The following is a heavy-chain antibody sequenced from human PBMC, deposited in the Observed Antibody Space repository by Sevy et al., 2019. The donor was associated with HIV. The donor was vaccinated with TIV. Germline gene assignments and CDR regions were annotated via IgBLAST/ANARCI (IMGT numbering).Heavy chain of an antibody. CDR2: ISSTSSTI. D-gene: IGHD2-2*01. J-gene: IGHJ4*02. Sequence: GGSLRLSCAASGFTFSNYSMNWVRQAPGKGLEWVSYISSTSSTIYDADSVNGRFNISRDNAKNSLYLQMNRLRDEDKAVYYCARDISTDYWGQGTLVTVSS. CDR3: ARDISTDY. V-gene: IGHV3-48*02. CDR1: GFTFSNYS.